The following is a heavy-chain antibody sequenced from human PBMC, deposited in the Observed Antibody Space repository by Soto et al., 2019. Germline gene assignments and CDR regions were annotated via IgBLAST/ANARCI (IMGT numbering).Heavy chain of an antibody. Sequence: ASVKVSCKASGYTFTSYYMHWVRQAPGQGLEWMGIINPSGGSTSYAQKFQGRVTMTRDTSTSTVYMKLSSVTAADTAVYYCARHSSGSYYNYYYYYYMDVWGKGATVTVSS. J-gene: IGHJ6*03. D-gene: IGHD3-10*01. CDR3: ARHSSGSYYNYYYYYYMDV. CDR1: GYTFTSYY. CDR2: INPSGGST. V-gene: IGHV1-46*01.